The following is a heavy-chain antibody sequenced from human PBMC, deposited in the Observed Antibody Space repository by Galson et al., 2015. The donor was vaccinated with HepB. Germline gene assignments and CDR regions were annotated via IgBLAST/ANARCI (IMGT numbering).Heavy chain of an antibody. J-gene: IGHJ4*02. CDR2: ISAYNGNT. Sequence: SVKVSCKASGYTFTSYGISWVRQAPGQGLEWMGWISAYNGNTNYAQKLQGRVTMTTDTSTSTAYMELRSLRSDDTAVYYCARAPFVVVPAAIPPLGYWGQGTLVTVSS. CDR1: GYTFTSYG. V-gene: IGHV1-18*01. D-gene: IGHD2-2*01. CDR3: ARAPFVVVPAAIPPLGY.